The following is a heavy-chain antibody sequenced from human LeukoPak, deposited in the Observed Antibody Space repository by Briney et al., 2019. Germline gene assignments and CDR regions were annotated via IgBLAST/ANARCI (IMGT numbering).Heavy chain of an antibody. J-gene: IGHJ4*02. D-gene: IGHD2-8*01. CDR1: GGSISGYF. CDR3: ARYRQESNGQFDY. Sequence: SETLSLTCTVSGGSISGYFWSWIRQPAGKGLEWIGRINTSGSTNFSPSLKSRVTMSVDTSKNQFSLKLTSVTAADTALYYCARYRQESNGQFDYWGQGTLVTVSS. V-gene: IGHV4-4*07. CDR2: INTSGST.